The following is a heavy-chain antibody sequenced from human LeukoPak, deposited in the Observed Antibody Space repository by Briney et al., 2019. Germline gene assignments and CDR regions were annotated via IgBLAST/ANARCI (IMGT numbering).Heavy chain of an antibody. J-gene: IGHJ3*02. CDR1: GGSISSYY. V-gene: IGHV4-59*01. D-gene: IGHD5-12*01. CDR3: ARVRPRRYSGYDPAFDI. Sequence: SETLSLTCTVSGGSISSYYWSWIRQPPGKGLEWIGYIYYSGGTNYNPSLKSRVTISVDTSKNQFSLKLSSVTAADTAVYYCARVRPRRYSGYDPAFDIWGQGTMVTVSS. CDR2: IYYSGGT.